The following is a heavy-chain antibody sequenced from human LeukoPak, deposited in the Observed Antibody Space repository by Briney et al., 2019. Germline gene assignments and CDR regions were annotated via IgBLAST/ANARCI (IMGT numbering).Heavy chain of an antibody. CDR3: ARERYDILTGYYPTLDFDY. CDR2: ISSSGSTI. CDR1: GFTFSSYE. D-gene: IGHD3-9*01. Sequence: GGSLRLSCAASGFTFSSYEMNWVRQAPGKGLERVSYISSSGSTIYYADSVKGRFTISRDNAKNSRYLQMNSLRAEDTAVYYCARERYDILTGYYPTLDFDYWGQGTLVPVSS. V-gene: IGHV3-48*03. J-gene: IGHJ4*02.